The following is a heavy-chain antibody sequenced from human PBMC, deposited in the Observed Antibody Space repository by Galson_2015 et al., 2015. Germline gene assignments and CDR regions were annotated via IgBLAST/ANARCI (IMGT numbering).Heavy chain of an antibody. CDR1: GYTFTNYF. Sequence: SVKVSCKASGYTFTNYFITWVRQAPGQGLEWMGWISAYNGNTNYAQKLQGRVTMTTDTSTSTAYMELRSLRSDDTAVYYCARFYYYVSSGYYPFDYWGQGTLVTVSS. D-gene: IGHD3-22*01. V-gene: IGHV1-18*01. J-gene: IGHJ4*02. CDR3: ARFYYYVSSGYYPFDY. CDR2: ISAYNGNT.